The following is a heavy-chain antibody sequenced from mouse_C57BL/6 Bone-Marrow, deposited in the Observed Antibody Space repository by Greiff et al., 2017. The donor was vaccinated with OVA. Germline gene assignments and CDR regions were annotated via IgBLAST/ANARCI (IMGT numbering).Heavy chain of an antibody. V-gene: IGHV2-2*01. J-gene: IGHJ2*01. Sequence: VQLQQSGPGLVQPSQSLSITCTVSGFSLTSYGVHWVRQSPGKGLEWLGVIWSGGSTDYNAAFISRLSISKDNSKSQVFFKMNSLQADDTAIYYCARNSPSYFDYWGQGTTLTVSS. CDR3: ARNSPSYFDY. CDR2: IWSGGST. CDR1: GFSLTSYG.